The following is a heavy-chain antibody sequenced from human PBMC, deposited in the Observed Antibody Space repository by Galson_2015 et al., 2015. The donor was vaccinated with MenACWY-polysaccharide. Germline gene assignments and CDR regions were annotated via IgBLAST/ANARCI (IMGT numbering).Heavy chain of an antibody. D-gene: IGHD3-3*01. Sequence: SLRLSCAASGFTFSSYGMHWVRQAPGKGLEWVAVISYDGSNKYYADSVKGRFTISRDNSKNTLYLQMNGLRAEDTAVYYCAKVHYDFWSGYYLSLVDYWGQGTLVTVSS. V-gene: IGHV3-30*18. CDR3: AKVHYDFWSGYYLSLVDY. CDR2: ISYDGSNK. CDR1: GFTFSSYG. J-gene: IGHJ4*02.